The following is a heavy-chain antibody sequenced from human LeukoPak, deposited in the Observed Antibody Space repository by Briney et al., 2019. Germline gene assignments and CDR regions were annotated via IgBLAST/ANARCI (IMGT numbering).Heavy chain of an antibody. CDR1: GFTFSHYA. V-gene: IGHV3-23*01. Sequence: GGSLRLSCAGSGFTFSHYAMSWVRQAPGKGPEWVSAIDGSGDNTYYADSVKGRFTVSRDNFQNTLYLHMNSLRSDDTAVYYCAKRMYSSGNPYYWGQGTLVTVSS. CDR2: IDGSGDNT. D-gene: IGHD3-10*01. J-gene: IGHJ4*02. CDR3: AKRMYSSGNPYY.